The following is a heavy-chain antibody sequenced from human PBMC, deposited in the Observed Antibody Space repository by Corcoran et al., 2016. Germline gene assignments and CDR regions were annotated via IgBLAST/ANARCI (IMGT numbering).Heavy chain of an antibody. CDR1: GGSIRRSPYY. CDR3: ARIGGIAVAGTFNWFDP. D-gene: IGHD6-19*01. V-gene: IGHV4-39*07. J-gene: IGHJ5*02. CDR2: VSYSGIT. Sequence: QLQLQESGPGLVKPSETLSLTCTVSGGSIRRSPYYWGWIRQPPGKGLEWFGGVSYSGITQYNPSLKSRVTISLDTSNNQFSLKLNSVTAADTAVYYCARIGGIAVAGTFNWFDPWGQGTLVTVSS.